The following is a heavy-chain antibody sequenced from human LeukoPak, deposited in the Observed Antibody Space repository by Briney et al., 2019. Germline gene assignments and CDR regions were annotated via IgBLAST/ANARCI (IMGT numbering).Heavy chain of an antibody. J-gene: IGHJ5*02. V-gene: IGHV5-51*01. CDR3: ARAYSSSSVWFDP. CDR1: EYTFTSYW. CDR2: IYPGDSDT. D-gene: IGHD6-6*01. Sequence: GESLKISCKGSEYTFTSYWIGWVRQMPGKGLEWMGIIYPGDSDTRYSPSFQGQVTISADKSISTAYLQWSSLKASDTAMYYCARAYSSSSVWFDPWGQGTLVTVSS.